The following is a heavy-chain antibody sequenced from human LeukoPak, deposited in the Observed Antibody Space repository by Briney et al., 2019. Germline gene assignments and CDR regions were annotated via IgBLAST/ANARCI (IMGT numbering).Heavy chain of an antibody. CDR1: GGSISSSSYY. J-gene: IGHJ4*02. D-gene: IGHD6-13*01. V-gene: IGHV4-39*07. CDR3: AREASEAGFGY. Sequence: SETLSLTCTVSGGSISSSSYYWGWIRQPPGKGLEWIGSIYYSGSTYYNPSLKSRVTISVDTSKDQFSLKLSSVTAADTAVYYCAREASEAGFGYWGQGTLVTVSS. CDR2: IYYSGST.